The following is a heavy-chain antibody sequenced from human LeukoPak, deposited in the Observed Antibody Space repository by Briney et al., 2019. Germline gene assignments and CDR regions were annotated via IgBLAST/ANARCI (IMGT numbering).Heavy chain of an antibody. J-gene: IGHJ6*02. CDR1: GGFISSGDYC. CDR3: ARDRLEVRYYYYGMDV. V-gene: IGHV4-31*03. D-gene: IGHD1-7*01. CDR2: LYYSGHT. Sequence: PSETLSLTCTVSGGFISSGDYCWSWIRHHPEKGLEWSGYLYYSGHTLYNPSLKSRVTISVDPSTNQFSLNLTSVTAADTAVYYCARDRLEVRYYYYGMDVWGQGATVTVSS.